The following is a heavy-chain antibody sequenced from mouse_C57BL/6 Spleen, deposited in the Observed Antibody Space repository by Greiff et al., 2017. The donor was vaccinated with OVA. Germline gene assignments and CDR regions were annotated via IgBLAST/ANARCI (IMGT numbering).Heavy chain of an antibody. CDR1: GYTFTSYW. V-gene: IGHV1-50*01. J-gene: IGHJ2*01. D-gene: IGHD1-1*01. CDR2: IEPSDSYT. Sequence: QVQLQQPGAELVKPGASVKLSCKASGYTFTSYWMQWVTQRPGQGLEWIGEIEPSDSYTNYNQKFKGKATLTVDTSSSTAYMQLSSLTSEDSAVYYCARETTVVADYFDYWGQGTTLTVSS. CDR3: ARETTVVADYFDY.